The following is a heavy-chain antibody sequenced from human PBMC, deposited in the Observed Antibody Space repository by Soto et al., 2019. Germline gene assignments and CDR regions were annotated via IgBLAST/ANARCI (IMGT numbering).Heavy chain of an antibody. CDR3: GKVADSGFDMVDR. CDR2: IRRHTSVT. Sequence: EVQLVESGGMLVQPGGSLRLSCAASGLTLSTSSMNWVRQAPGKGLEWISYIRRHTSVTAYADSVKGRFTISRDSAKNSLYLQMDSLRVEDTGVYYCGKVADSGFDMVDRWGQGTLVTVSS. D-gene: IGHD3-22*01. J-gene: IGHJ5*02. CDR1: GLTLSTSS. V-gene: IGHV3-48*01.